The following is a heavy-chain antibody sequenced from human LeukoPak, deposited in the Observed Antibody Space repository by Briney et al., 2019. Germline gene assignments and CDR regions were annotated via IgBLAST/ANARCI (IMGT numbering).Heavy chain of an antibody. CDR3: ARAYMTATRHFDS. V-gene: IGHV1-69*13. D-gene: IGHD2-21*02. CDR2: IIPIFGTP. J-gene: IGHJ4*02. CDR1: GYTFTSYY. Sequence: SVKVSCKASGYTFTSYYMHWVRQAPGQGLEWMGGIIPIFGTPHYAQKFQDRVTITADASTSTAYMELSSLRSEDTAVYYCARAYMTATRHFDSWGQGTLVTVSS.